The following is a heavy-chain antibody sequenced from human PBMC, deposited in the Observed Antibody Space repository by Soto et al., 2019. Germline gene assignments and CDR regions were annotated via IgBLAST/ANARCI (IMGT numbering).Heavy chain of an antibody. CDR3: ARSVGGSNVNFDY. V-gene: IGHV1-8*01. J-gene: IGHJ4*02. CDR2: MNPDSGNT. CDR1: GYTFTSYD. D-gene: IGHD3-10*01. Sequence: GVSVKVSCKASGYTFTSYDINWVRQATGQGPEWMGWMNPDSGNTGYVQKFQGRVTMTRNTAISTAYMELSSLRSEDTAVYYCARSVGGSNVNFDYWGQGTLVTVSS.